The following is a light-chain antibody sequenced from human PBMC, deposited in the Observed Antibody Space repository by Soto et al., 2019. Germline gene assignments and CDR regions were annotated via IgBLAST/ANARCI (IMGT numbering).Light chain of an antibody. CDR3: QQYGSSPTWT. CDR2: RTS. V-gene: IGKV3-20*01. Sequence: EIVMTQSPATLSVSPGERATLSCRASQSISSSLAWYQQKPGQAPRLLMFRTSSRATGFPARFSGSGSGTEFNLTISRLEPEDFAVYYCQQYGSSPTWTFGQGTKVDIK. J-gene: IGKJ1*01. CDR1: QSISSS.